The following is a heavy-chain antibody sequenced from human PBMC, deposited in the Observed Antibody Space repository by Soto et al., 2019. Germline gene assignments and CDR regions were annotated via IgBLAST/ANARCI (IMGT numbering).Heavy chain of an antibody. D-gene: IGHD2-2*01. J-gene: IGHJ6*02. CDR3: AKLAGYCSGTSCYGHYAMDA. CDR1: SYSMSSSLSH. CDR2: INYSGST. Sequence: SGTLSLNCFIPSYSMSSSLSHWGLIRKPPGKGLEWIGNINYSGSTYYNPSLQSRLTISVDTSNNQFSLTLSSVTAADTAVYYCAKLAGYCSGTSCYGHYAMDAWSQGTTVTVS. V-gene: IGHV4-39*01.